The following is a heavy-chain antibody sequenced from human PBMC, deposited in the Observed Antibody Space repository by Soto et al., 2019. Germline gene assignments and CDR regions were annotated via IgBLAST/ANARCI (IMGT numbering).Heavy chain of an antibody. CDR1: GFTFNTFA. J-gene: IGHJ4*02. V-gene: IGHV3-30*18. CDR2: ISYDGSTK. CDR3: EKDDGVGTSFRIDY. Sequence: QVQLVESGGGVVQPGGSLRLSCAASGFTFNTFAMHWVRQAPGKGLQWLGVISYDGSTKYYADSVKGRFAISRENSKKTVYLQMNSLRTEDTAVYYCEKDDGVGTSFRIDYWGTGILVAVSP. D-gene: IGHD3-3*01.